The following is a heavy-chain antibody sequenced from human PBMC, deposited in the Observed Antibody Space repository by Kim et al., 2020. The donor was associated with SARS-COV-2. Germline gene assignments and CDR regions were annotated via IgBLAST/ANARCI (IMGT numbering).Heavy chain of an antibody. V-gene: IGHV3-53*01. J-gene: IGHJ4*02. Sequence: GSAYCADSVKGRFAVSRDNSRNRLYLQMSGLRVDDTAVYYCAGGSGNYDYWGQGTLVTVSS. CDR3: AGGSGNYDY. CDR2: GSA. D-gene: IGHD1-7*01.